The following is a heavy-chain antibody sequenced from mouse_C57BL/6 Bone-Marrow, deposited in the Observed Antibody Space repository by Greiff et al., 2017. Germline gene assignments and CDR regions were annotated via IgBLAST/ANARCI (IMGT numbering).Heavy chain of an antibody. CDR1: GFTFSDYG. D-gene: IGHD1-1*01. Sequence: EVHLVESGGGLVKPGGSLKLSCAASGFTFSDYGMHWVRQAPEKGLEWVAYISSGSSTIYYADTVKGRFTISRDNAKNTLFLQMTSLRSEDTAMYYCASRTTVVAYWYFDVGGTGTTVTVSS. J-gene: IGHJ1*03. V-gene: IGHV5-17*01. CDR3: ASRTTVVAYWYFDV. CDR2: ISSGSSTI.